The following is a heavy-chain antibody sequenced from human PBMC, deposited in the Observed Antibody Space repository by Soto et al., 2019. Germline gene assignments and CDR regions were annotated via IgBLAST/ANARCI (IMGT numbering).Heavy chain of an antibody. J-gene: IGHJ6*02. CDR1: GFTVSSYA. Sequence: EVQLLESGGGLVQPGGSLRLSCAASGFTVSSYAMTWVRQAPGKGLEWGSALSGSGGTTYHAGSVKGRFTISRDNSKNTLYLQIISLRAEAAAVYYCAKSPYSSSYYDYYGMDVWGQGTMVTVSS. V-gene: IGHV3-23*01. D-gene: IGHD6-6*01. CDR2: LSGSGGTT. CDR3: AKSPYSSSYYDYYGMDV.